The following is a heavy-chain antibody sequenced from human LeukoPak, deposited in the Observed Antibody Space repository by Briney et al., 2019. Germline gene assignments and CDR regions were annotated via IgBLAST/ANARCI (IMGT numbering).Heavy chain of an antibody. CDR1: GYTFTSYA. J-gene: IGHJ3*01. CDR3: ARESWHYGTDAFDV. Sequence: GASVKVSCKASGYTFTSYAMHWVRQAPGQRLEWMGWINAGNGNTKYSQKFQGRVTITRDTSASTAYMELSSLRSEDTAVYYCARESWHYGTDAFDVWGQGTMVTVSS. CDR2: INAGNGNT. V-gene: IGHV1-3*01. D-gene: IGHD1-7*01.